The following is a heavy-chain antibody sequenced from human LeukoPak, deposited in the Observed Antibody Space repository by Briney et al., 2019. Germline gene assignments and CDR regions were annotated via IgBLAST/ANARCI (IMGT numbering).Heavy chain of an antibody. V-gene: IGHV3-23*01. Sequence: PGGSLRLSCAASGFTFSSYAMSWVRQAPGKGLEWVSAISGSGGSTYYADSVKGRFTISRDNSKNSLYLQMNSLRTEDTALYYCAKGSTMVRTPIDYWGQGTLVTVSS. CDR2: ISGSGGST. CDR3: AKGSTMVRTPIDY. CDR1: GFTFSSYA. J-gene: IGHJ4*02. D-gene: IGHD3-10*01.